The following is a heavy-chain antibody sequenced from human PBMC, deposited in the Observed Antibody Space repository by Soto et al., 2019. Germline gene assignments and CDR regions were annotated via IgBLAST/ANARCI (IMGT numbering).Heavy chain of an antibody. D-gene: IGHD6-13*01. CDR1: GFTFSRYG. CDR2: ISYDGSNK. J-gene: IGHJ5*02. V-gene: IGHV3-30*18. CDR3: AKRGFYSRSWYDFSGDWFDH. Sequence: GGSLRLSCAASGFTFSRYGMHWVRQAPGKGLEWVAVISYDGSNKNYADSVKGRFTISRDNSKNTLYLQMNSLRAEDTAVYYCAKRGFYSRSWYDFSGDWFDHWGQGTLVTVSS.